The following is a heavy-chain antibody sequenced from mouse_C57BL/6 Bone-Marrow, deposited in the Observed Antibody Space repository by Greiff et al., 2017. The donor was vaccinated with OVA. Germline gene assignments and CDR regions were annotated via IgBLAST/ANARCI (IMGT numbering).Heavy chain of an antibody. CDR1: GYTFTSYW. J-gene: IGHJ3*01. CDR2: IHPNSGST. Sequence: QVQLKQPGAELVKPGASVKLSCKAPGYTFTSYWMHWVKQRPGQGLEWIGMIHPNSGSTNYNEKFKSKATLTVDKSSSTAYMQLSSLTSEDSAVYSCALYYGYSLFAYWGQGTLVTVSA. V-gene: IGHV1-64*01. CDR3: ALYYGYSLFAY. D-gene: IGHD2-2*01.